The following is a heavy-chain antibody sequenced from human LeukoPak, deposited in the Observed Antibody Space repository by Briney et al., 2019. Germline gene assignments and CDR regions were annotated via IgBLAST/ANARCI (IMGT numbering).Heavy chain of an antibody. CDR2: ISAYNGNT. CDR3: ASSRSRGSGSYWFYFDY. Sequence: ASVKVSCKASGYXFTSYGISWVRQAPGQGLEWMGWISAYNGNTNYAQKLQGRVTMTTDTSTSTAYMELRSLRSDDTAVYYCASSRSRGSGSYWFYFDYWGQGTLVTVSS. CDR1: GYXFTSYG. J-gene: IGHJ4*02. V-gene: IGHV1-18*01. D-gene: IGHD3-10*01.